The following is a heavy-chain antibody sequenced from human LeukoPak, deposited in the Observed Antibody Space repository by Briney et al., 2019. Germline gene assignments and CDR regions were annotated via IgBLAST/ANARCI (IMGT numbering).Heavy chain of an antibody. J-gene: IGHJ4*02. CDR1: GFTFSDYY. Sequence: GGSLRLSCAASGFTFSDYYMSWIRQAPGKGLEWVSYISSSGSTISYADSVKGRFTISRDNAKNSLYLQMNSLRAEDTAVYYCARDRMATISDYWGQGTLVTVSS. CDR2: ISSSGSTI. CDR3: ARDRMATISDY. V-gene: IGHV3-11*01. D-gene: IGHD5-24*01.